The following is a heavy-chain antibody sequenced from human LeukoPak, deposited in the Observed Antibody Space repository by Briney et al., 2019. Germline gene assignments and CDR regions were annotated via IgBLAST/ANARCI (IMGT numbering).Heavy chain of an antibody. CDR2: ITSSGAAT. Sequence: QPGGSLRLSCAASGFAFSSYWMSWVRQAPEKGLEWVSSITSSGAATYYADSVKGRFTISRDNSDNTLYLQMNSLRAEDTAVYYCAKDRPNYYGSNGHYYKLNGDCWGQGTLVTVSS. CDR3: AKDRPNYYGSNGHYYKLNGDC. V-gene: IGHV3-23*01. CDR1: GFAFSSYW. D-gene: IGHD3-22*01. J-gene: IGHJ4*02.